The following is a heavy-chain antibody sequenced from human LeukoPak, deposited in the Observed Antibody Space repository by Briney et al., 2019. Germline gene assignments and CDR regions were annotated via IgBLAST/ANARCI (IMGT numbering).Heavy chain of an antibody. CDR3: ARGVLSTVVMYNYYYGMDV. CDR2: ISGSGLST. J-gene: IGHJ6*02. Sequence: GGSLRLSCAASGFTFSSYAMSWVRQAPGKGLEWVSTISGSGLSTYYADSVKGRFTISRDNSNNTLYLQMNSLRVEDTAVYYCARGVLSTVVMYNYYYGMDVWGQGTTVTVSS. V-gene: IGHV3-23*01. CDR1: GFTFSSYA. D-gene: IGHD4-23*01.